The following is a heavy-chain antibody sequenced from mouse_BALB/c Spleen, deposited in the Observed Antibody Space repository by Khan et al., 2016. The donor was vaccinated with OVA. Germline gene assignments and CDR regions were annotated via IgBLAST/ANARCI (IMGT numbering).Heavy chain of an antibody. V-gene: IGHV3-2*02. D-gene: IGHD1-1*01. CDR3: ARIVLLLYWYFDV. CDR2: ISYSGST. Sequence: EVQLQESGPGLVKPSQSLSLTCTVTGYSITSDYAWNWIRQFPGNKLEWMGYISYSGSTYYNPSLKSRISVTRDTSKNQFFLQSNSVTTEDTATYYCARIVLLLYWYFDVWGAGTTVTVSS. J-gene: IGHJ1*01. CDR1: GYSITSDYA.